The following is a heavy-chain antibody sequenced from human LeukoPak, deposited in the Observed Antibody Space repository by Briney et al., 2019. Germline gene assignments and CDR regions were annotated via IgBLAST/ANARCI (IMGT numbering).Heavy chain of an antibody. CDR2: IYTSGST. CDR1: GGSISSYY. Sequence: KPSETLSLTRTVSGGSISSYYWSWIRQPAGKGLEWIGRIYTSGSTNYNPSLKSRVTMSLGTSKSQFSLKLSSVTAADTAVYYCAREQRDTAMSRGLDYWGQGTLVTVSS. CDR3: AREQRDTAMSRGLDY. D-gene: IGHD5-18*01. J-gene: IGHJ4*02. V-gene: IGHV4-4*07.